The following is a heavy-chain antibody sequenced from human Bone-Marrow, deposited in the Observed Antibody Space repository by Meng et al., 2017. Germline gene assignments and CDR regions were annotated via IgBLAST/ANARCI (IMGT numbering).Heavy chain of an antibody. CDR2: IYHSGST. Sequence: QVQLQESGPGLVKPSGTLSLTCAVSGGSISGSNWWSWVRQPPGKGLEWIGEIYHSGSTNYNPSRKSRVTISVDKSKNQFSLKLSSVTAADTAVYYCARVSLQATIAAAGVVWFDPWGQGTLVTVSS. CDR1: GGSISGSNW. CDR3: ARVSLQATIAAAGVVWFDP. J-gene: IGHJ5*02. D-gene: IGHD6-13*01. V-gene: IGHV4-4*02.